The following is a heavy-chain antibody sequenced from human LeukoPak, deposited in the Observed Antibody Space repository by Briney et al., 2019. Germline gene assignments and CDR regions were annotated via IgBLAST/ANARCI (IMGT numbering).Heavy chain of an antibody. V-gene: IGHV3-21*04. D-gene: IGHD3-3*01. CDR1: GFTFSSYS. CDR3: AKVPDYDFWSGPFYYFDY. J-gene: IGHJ4*02. Sequence: GGSLRLSCAASGFTFSSYSMNWVRQAPGKGLEWVSSISSSSSYIYYADSVKGRFTISRDNSKNTLYLQMNSLRAEDTAVYYCAKVPDYDFWSGPFYYFDYWGQGTLVTVSS. CDR2: ISSSSSYI.